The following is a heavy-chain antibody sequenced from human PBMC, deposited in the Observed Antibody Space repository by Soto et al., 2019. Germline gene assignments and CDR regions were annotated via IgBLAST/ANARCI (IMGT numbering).Heavy chain of an antibody. Sequence: QVQLVESGGGVVQPGRSLRLSCAASGFTFSSYAMHWVRQAPGKGLEWVAVISYDGSNKYYADSVKGRFTISRDNSKYTLYLQMNSLRAEDTAVYYCAREIAAASYYYYGMDVWGQGTTVTVSS. V-gene: IGHV3-30-3*01. CDR1: GFTFSSYA. J-gene: IGHJ6*02. CDR3: AREIAAASYYYYGMDV. D-gene: IGHD6-13*01. CDR2: ISYDGSNK.